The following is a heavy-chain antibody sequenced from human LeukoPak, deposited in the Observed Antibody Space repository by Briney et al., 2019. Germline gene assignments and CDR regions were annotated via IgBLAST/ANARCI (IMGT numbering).Heavy chain of an antibody. CDR1: GFTFSNYD. J-gene: IGHJ4*02. Sequence: GGSLRLSCAASGFTFSNYDMNWVRQAPGKGMEWVSHISSGGSIKYYADSLKGRFTISRDNAKNSLYLQMNSLRAEDTAVYYCARRYCSSTDCLFDYWGQGTLVTVSS. CDR2: ISSGGSIK. CDR3: ARRYCSSTDCLFDY. V-gene: IGHV3-48*03. D-gene: IGHD2-2*01.